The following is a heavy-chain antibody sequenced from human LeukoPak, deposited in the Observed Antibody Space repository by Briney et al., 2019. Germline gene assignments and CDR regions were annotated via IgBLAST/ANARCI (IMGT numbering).Heavy chain of an antibody. J-gene: IGHJ5*02. V-gene: IGHV4-39*07. D-gene: IGHD2-2*01. CDR2: IYYGGST. CDR1: GGSIRSSSYY. CDR3: ARATEPGSSTWDWFDP. Sequence: SETLSLTCTVSGGSIRSSSYYWGWIRQPPGKGLEWIGNIYYGGSTYYNPSLKSRVTTSIDTSKNQFSLKLSSVTAADTAVYYCARATEPGSSTWDWFDPWGQGTLVTVSS.